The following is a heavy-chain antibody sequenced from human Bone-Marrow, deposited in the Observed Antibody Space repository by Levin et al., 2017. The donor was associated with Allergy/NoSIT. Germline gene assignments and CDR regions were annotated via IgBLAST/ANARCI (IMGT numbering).Heavy chain of an antibody. CDR3: ARGPDIVATIYPFDY. J-gene: IGHJ4*02. CDR1: GGSFSGYY. V-gene: IGHV4-34*01. Sequence: SETLSLTCAVYGGSFSGYYWSWIRQPPGKGLEWIGEINHSGSTNYNPSLKSRVTISVDTSKNQFSLKLSSVTAADTAVYYCARGPDIVATIYPFDYWGQGTLVTVSS. CDR2: INHSGST. D-gene: IGHD5-12*01.